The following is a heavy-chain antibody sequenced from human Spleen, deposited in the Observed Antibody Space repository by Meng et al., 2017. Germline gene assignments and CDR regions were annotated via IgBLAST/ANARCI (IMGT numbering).Heavy chain of an antibody. V-gene: IGHV4-4*01. D-gene: IGHD3-16*01. CDR3: TKNEYYCLGY. CDR1: GGAISSDNW. J-gene: IGHJ4*01. Sequence: TLSLTCAVSGGAISSDNWWSWVRQSPGKGLEWIGEIYRSGSTRYNPSPKSRITISVDQPKNQFSLTLTSVTAAHTAVYCYTKNEYYCLGYWGQGTLVTVSS. CDR2: IYRSGST.